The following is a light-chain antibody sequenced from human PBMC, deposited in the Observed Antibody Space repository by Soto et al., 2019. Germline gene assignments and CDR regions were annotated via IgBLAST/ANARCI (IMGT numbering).Light chain of an antibody. CDR1: SSDVGGYNY. Sequence: QSALTQPASVSGSPGQSITISCTGTSSDVGGYNYVSWYQQHPGKAPKLIIYDVSNRPSGVSNRFSGSKYGNTASLTISGLQSEDEAAYYCSSYTSSSTLVVFGGGTKLTVL. V-gene: IGLV2-14*01. CDR3: SSYTSSSTLVV. CDR2: DVS. J-gene: IGLJ2*01.